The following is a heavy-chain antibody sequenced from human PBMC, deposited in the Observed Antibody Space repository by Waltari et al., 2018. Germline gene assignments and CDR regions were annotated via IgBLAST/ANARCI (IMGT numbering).Heavy chain of an antibody. CDR2: IYSSGSS. D-gene: IGHD3-16*01. V-gene: IGHV4-59*01. CDR1: GGSLSSSY. CDR3: ARVLRSAWGVWFDP. Sequence: QVQLQESGPGLVKPSETLSLTCTVSGGSLSSSYWSWIRQPPGKGLEWIGYIYSSGSSNYNPSLKSRVTISVDTSKNQFSLKLNSVTAADTAVYYCARVLRSAWGVWFDPWGPGTLVIVSS. J-gene: IGHJ5*02.